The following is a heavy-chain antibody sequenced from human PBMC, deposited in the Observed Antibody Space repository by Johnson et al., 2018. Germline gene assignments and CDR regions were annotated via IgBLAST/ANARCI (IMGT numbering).Heavy chain of an antibody. V-gene: IGHV3-30-3*01. Sequence: VQLVETGGGVVQPGRSXRLSCAASGFTFSNYAMHWVRQAPGKGLEWVAVISYDGSNKYYADPVKGRFTISRDNSKNTLYLQMNSLRAEDTAVYYCARGQNYYMDVWGKGTTVTVSS. CDR1: GFTFSNYA. J-gene: IGHJ6*03. CDR2: ISYDGSNK. CDR3: ARGQNYYMDV.